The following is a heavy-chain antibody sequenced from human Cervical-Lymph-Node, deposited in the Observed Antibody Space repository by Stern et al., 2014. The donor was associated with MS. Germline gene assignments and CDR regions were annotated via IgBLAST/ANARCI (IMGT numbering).Heavy chain of an antibody. V-gene: IGHV2-70*04. CDR2: IDLDDEQ. J-gene: IGHJ4*02. D-gene: IGHD3-3*01. CDR1: GFSLSTSGMR. Sequence: QITLKESGPALVKPTQTLTLTCTFSGFSLSTSGMRVSWIRQPPGKALEWLARIDLDDEQFYSTSLKTRLTISKDTSKNQVVLTMTNMDPVDTATYYCARSPPYYEFWNDYYYFDYWGQGTLVAVSS. CDR3: ARSPPYYEFWNDYYYFDY.